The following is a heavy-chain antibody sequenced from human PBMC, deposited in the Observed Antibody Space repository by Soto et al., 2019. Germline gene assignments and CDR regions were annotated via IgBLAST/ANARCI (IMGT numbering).Heavy chain of an antibody. CDR3: AKDKGGRQRAPFDY. Sequence: EVQLLESGGGLVQPGESLRLSCAASGFTFRSYAMRWVRQAPEKGLEWVSSISGGGGSTYYADSVKGRFTISRDNSNNTQFLQTNSLRAEDTAIYYCAKDKGGRQRAPFDYWGQGTLVTVSS. CDR1: GFTFRSYA. CDR2: ISGGGGST. D-gene: IGHD1-26*01. J-gene: IGHJ4*02. V-gene: IGHV3-23*01.